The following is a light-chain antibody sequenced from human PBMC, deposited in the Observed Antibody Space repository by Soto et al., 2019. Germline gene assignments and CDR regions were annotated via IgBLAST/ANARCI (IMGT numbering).Light chain of an antibody. CDR3: QQYHIWPLT. J-gene: IGKJ4*01. CDR2: GAS. V-gene: IGKV3-15*01. CDR1: QSVSTN. Sequence: EIVMTQSPVTLSVSPGERASLSCRASQSVSTNVAWYQQKPGQAPRLLIYGASTGATGIPARFSGSGSGTEFALTIGSLQSEDLAVYYCQQYHIWPLTVGGGTKVDIK.